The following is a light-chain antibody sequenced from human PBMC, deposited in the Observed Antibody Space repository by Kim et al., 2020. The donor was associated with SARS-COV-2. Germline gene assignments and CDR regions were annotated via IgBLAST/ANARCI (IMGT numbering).Light chain of an antibody. CDR3: QDGKSNPPS. CDR1: QDISNY. CDR2: AAS. Sequence: DVQMTQSPSSVSASVGDTVMITCRATQDISNYVGWYQHIPGKVPKLLIDAASSLQSGVPSRFSGGGSGTYFTLTIYTLQPEDSATYFCQDGKSNPPSFGGGTKLEI. V-gene: IGKV1-12*01. J-gene: IGKJ4*01.